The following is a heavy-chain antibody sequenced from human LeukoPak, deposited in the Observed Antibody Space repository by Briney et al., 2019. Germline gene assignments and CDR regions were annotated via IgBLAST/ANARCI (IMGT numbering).Heavy chain of an antibody. V-gene: IGHV1-69*05. J-gene: IGHJ4*02. D-gene: IGHD3-3*01. CDR2: IIPIFGTA. CDR1: GGTFSSYA. Sequence: ASVKVSCKASGGTFSSYAISWVRQAPGQGLEWMGRIIPIFGTANYAQKFQGRVTITTDESTSTAYMELSSLRSEDTAVYYCARFWSGYYTFDYWGQGTLVTVSS. CDR3: ARFWSGYYTFDY.